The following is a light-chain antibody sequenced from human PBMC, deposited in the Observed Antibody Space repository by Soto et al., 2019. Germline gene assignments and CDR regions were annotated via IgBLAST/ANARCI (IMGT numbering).Light chain of an antibody. J-gene: IGKJ4*01. CDR1: QNVNNNF. CDR3: QQHGASIT. V-gene: IGKV3-20*01. Sequence: VLTQSPRTLSLSPGERATLSCRASQNVNNNFVAWYQQKPGQAPSLLIYGVSDRATGVPDRFSGSGSGTDFTLTISRLEPEDFAVYYCQQHGASITFGGGTRVANK. CDR2: GVS.